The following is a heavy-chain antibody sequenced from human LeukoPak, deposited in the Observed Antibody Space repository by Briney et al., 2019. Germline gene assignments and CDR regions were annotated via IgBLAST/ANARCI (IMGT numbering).Heavy chain of an antibody. Sequence: SETLSLTCTVSGGSISSYYWSWIRQPPGKGLEWIGYIYYSGSTNYNPSLKSRVTISVDTSKNQFSLKLSSVTAADTAVYYCAGGEDIVVVPAAPFDYWGQGTLVTVSS. J-gene: IGHJ4*02. V-gene: IGHV4-59*01. CDR1: GGSISSYY. CDR3: AGGEDIVVVPAAPFDY. D-gene: IGHD2-2*01. CDR2: IYYSGST.